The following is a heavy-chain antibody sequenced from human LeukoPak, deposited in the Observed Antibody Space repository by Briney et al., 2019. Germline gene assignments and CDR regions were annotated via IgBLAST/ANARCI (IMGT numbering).Heavy chain of an antibody. Sequence: SETLSLTCTVSGGSISSGGYYWSWIRQPPGKGLEWIGYIYHSGSTYYNPSLKSRVTISVDRSKNQFSLKLSSVTAADTAVYYCARAATCSSTSCFDYWGQGTLVTVSS. CDR3: ARAATCSSTSCFDY. CDR2: IYHSGST. V-gene: IGHV4-30-2*01. J-gene: IGHJ4*02. D-gene: IGHD2-2*01. CDR1: GGSISSGGYY.